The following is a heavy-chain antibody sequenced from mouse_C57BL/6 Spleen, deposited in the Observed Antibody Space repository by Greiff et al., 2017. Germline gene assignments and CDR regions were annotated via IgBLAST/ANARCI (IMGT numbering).Heavy chain of an antibody. D-gene: IGHD2-5*01. CDR2: ISSGGDYI. CDR3: TRDQDPAYYSNYDAMDY. CDR1: GFTFSSYA. Sequence: EVKLVESGEGLVKPGGSLKLSCAASGFTFSSYAMSWVRQTPEKRLEWVAYISSGGDYIYYADTVKGRFTISRDNARNTLYLQMSSLKSEDTAMYYCTRDQDPAYYSNYDAMDYWGQGTSVTVSS. V-gene: IGHV5-9-1*02. J-gene: IGHJ4*01.